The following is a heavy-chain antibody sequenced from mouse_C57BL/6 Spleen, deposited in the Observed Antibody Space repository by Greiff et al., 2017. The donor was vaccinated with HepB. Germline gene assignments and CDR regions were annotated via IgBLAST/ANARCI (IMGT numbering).Heavy chain of an antibody. V-gene: IGHV1-55*01. CDR3: ARFLGGYPSYAMDY. D-gene: IGHD2-2*01. CDR2: IYPGSGST. CDR1: GYTFTSYW. Sequence: QVQLQQSGAELVKPGASVKLSCKASGYTFTSYWMHWVKQRPGRGLEWIGDIYPGSGSTNYNEKFKSKATLTVDTSSSTAYMQLSSLTSEDSAVYYCARFLGGYPSYAMDYWGQGTSVTVSS. J-gene: IGHJ4*01.